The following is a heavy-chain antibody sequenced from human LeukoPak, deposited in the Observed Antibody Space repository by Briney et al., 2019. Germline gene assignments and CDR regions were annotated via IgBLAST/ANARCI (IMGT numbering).Heavy chain of an antibody. Sequence: GGSLRLSCAASGFTFDEYGMNWVRQVPGKGLEWISGINWNGDSTGYADSVKGRFTISRDNAKNSLYLQMNSLRAEDAAVYYCAELGITMIGGVWGKGTTVTISS. D-gene: IGHD3-10*02. J-gene: IGHJ6*04. CDR3: AELGITMIGGV. CDR1: GFTFDEYG. V-gene: IGHV3-20*04. CDR2: INWNGDST.